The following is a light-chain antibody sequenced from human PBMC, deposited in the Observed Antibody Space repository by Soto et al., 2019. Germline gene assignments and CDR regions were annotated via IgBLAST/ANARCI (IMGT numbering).Light chain of an antibody. CDR2: GNS. CDR1: SSNIGAGYD. V-gene: IGLV1-40*01. Sequence: QSVLTQPPSVSGAPGQRVTISCTGSSSNIGAGYDVYWYQQLPGSAPKLLVYGNSNRPSGVPDRFSDSKSGTSASLAITGLQAEDEADYHCQSYDSNLRGYVFGTGTKSPS. J-gene: IGLJ1*01. CDR3: QSYDSNLRGYV.